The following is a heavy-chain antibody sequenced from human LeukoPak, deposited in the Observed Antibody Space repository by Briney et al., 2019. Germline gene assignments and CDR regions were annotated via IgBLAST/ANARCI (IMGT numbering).Heavy chain of an antibody. CDR3: ARFDCGGDCYSGDY. CDR1: GYSFISYW. D-gene: IGHD2-21*02. J-gene: IGHJ4*02. CDR2: IYPGDSDT. V-gene: IGHV5-51*01. Sequence: GESLKISRKGSGYSFISYWIGWVRQMPGKGLEWMGIIYPGDSDTRYSPSFQGQVTISADMSINTAYLQWSSLKASDTAIYYCARFDCGGDCYSGDYWGQGTLVTVSS.